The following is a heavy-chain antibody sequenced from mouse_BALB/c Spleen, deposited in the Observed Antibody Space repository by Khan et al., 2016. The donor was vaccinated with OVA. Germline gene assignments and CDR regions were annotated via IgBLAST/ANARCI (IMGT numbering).Heavy chain of an antibody. CDR3: VREGAYRRSDGWFAY. CDR1: GYTFTSYT. Sequence: QVHVKQSGAELARPGASVKMSCKASGYTFTSYTMHWVRQRPGQAPEWIGHINPSNNYTNYNQNFKDKATLIVDKSSSTVYMQLSSLTSEDSAVYYCVREGAYRRSDGWFAYWDQGTLVTVSA. J-gene: IGHJ3*01. V-gene: IGHV1-4*01. D-gene: IGHD2-14*01. CDR2: INPSNNYT.